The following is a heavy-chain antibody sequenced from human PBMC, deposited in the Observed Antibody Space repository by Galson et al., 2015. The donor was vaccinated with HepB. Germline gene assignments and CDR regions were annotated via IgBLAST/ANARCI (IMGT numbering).Heavy chain of an antibody. CDR3: ARGTMVRGVIIESYYYGMDV. CDR2: IWYDGRNK. D-gene: IGHD3-10*01. CDR1: GFTFSSYG. J-gene: IGHJ6*02. Sequence: SGFTFSSYGIHWVRQAPGKGLEWVAVIWYDGRNKYYADSVKGRFTISRDNSKNTLYLQMNSLRAEDTAVYYCARGTMVRGVIIESYYYGMDVWGQGTTVTVSS. V-gene: IGHV3-33*08.